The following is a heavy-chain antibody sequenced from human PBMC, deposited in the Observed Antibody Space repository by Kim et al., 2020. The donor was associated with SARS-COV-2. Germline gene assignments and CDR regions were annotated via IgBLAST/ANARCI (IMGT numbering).Heavy chain of an antibody. Sequence: GGSLRLSCAASGFTVDNYAMSWVRQAPGKGLEWVSGVDCDGGSSSYADSVKGRFTISRDNAKNSLYLQMNSLSGEDTALYYCARVGYYDSCCYYFDYWGQGTLVTVSS. V-gene: IGHV3-20*04. J-gene: IGHJ4*02. CDR2: VDCDGGSS. D-gene: IGHD3-22*01. CDR1: GFTVDNYA. CDR3: ARVGYYDSCCYYFDY.